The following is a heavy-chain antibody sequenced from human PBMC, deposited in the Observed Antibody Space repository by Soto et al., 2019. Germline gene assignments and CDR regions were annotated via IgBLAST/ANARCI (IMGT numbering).Heavy chain of an antibody. Sequence: ASVKVSCKASGYTFSNFGISWVRQAPGEGLEWMGWISPNSEKTKIAQRFQGRVTMTTDISTSTSYLELRGLTSDDTAVYYCTRGAKDDYSKSYYFAMDVWGQGTTVTFSS. CDR1: GYTFSNFG. D-gene: IGHD4-4*01. CDR3: TRGAKDDYSKSYYFAMDV. J-gene: IGHJ6*02. CDR2: ISPNSEKT. V-gene: IGHV1-18*01.